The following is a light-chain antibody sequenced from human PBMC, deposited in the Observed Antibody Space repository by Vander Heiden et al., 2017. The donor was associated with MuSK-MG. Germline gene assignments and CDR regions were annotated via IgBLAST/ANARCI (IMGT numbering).Light chain of an antibody. CDR1: QTVLYNSKKKND. CDR3: HQYFYTPFT. J-gene: IGKJ3*01. Sequence: DVVMTQSPDSLAVSLGERATIQCKSSQTVLYNSKKKNDLAWYQQKPGQPPKLLSYWASTRDSGVPDRFSGSGSGTDFTLTISSLQAEDVAVYHCHQYFYTPFTFGPGTKVDIK. V-gene: IGKV4-1*01. CDR2: WAS.